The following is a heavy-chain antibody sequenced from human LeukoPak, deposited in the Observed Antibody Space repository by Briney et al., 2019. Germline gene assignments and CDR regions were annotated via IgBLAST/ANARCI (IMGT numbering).Heavy chain of an antibody. V-gene: IGHV3-30*02. J-gene: IGHJ4*02. D-gene: IGHD3-9*01. CDR2: IRYDGSNK. CDR3: AKDRVLRYFDWLFDLDY. CDR1: GLTFRNYG. Sequence: PGGSLRLSCAASGLTFRNYGMHWVRQAPGKGLEWVAFIRYDGSNKYYADSVKGRFTISRDNSKNTLYLQMNSLRAEDTAVYYCAKDRVLRYFDWLFDLDYWGQGTLVTVSS.